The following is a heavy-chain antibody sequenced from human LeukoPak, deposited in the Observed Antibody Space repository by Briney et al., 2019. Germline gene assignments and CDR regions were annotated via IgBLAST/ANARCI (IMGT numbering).Heavy chain of an antibody. CDR1: GFTFSDYW. D-gene: IGHD3-10*01. J-gene: IGHJ5*01. CDR2: IDSDGSST. Sequence: PGGSLRLSCAASGFTFSDYWMHWVRQAPGKGLVWVSRIDSDGSSTNYADSVKGRFTISRDNAKNTLYLQMNSLRAEDTAVYYCAKNYHYSGLGDSWGQGTLVTVSS. CDR3: AKNYHYSGLGDS. V-gene: IGHV3-74*01.